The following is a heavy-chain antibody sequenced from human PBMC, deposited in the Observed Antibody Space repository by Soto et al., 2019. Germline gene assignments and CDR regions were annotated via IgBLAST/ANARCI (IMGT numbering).Heavy chain of an antibody. CDR2: INHSGSS. CDR1: GGSFSGYY. Sequence: SETLSLTCAVYGGSFSGYYWSWIRQSPGKGLEWIGEINHSGSSNYNPSLKSRVTIPVDKSKNQFPLKLRSVTAADTAVYYCARGPLGYGSGGSCYSDFYYYGMDVWGQGTTVTVSS. D-gene: IGHD2-15*01. V-gene: IGHV4-34*01. J-gene: IGHJ6*02. CDR3: ARGPLGYGSGGSCYSDFYYYGMDV.